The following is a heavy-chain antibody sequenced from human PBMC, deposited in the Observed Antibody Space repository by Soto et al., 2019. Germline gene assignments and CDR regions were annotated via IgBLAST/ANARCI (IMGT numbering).Heavy chain of an antibody. V-gene: IGHV4-31*03. D-gene: IGHD3-3*01. CDR1: GGSISSGGYY. J-gene: IGHJ4*02. CDR3: ARAPRAFGVVIPDPYFDY. Sequence: SETLSLTCTVSGGSISSGGYYWSWIRQHPGEGLEWIGYIYYSGSTYYNPSLKSRVTISVDTSKNQFSLKLSSVTAADTAVYYCARAPRAFGVVIPDPYFDYWGQGTLVTVSS. CDR2: IYYSGST.